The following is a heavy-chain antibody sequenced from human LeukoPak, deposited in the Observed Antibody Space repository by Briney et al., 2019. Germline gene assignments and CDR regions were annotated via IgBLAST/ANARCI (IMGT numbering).Heavy chain of an antibody. CDR2: IHYDGSNK. D-gene: IGHD5-18*01. CDR1: GFTFSSFG. V-gene: IGHV3-30*02. J-gene: IGHJ4*02. Sequence: GGSLRLSCAASGFTFSSFGMHWVRQAPGKGLEWVAFIHYDGSNKYYADSVKGRFTISRDNSKNTLYLQMNSLRAEDTAVYYCAKEYGSAYSYGYFAYWGQGTLVTVSS. CDR3: AKEYGSAYSYGYFAY.